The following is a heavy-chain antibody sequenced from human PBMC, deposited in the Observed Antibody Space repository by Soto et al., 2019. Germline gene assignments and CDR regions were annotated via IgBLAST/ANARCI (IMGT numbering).Heavy chain of an antibody. CDR3: AREEDYDSSAAPGAFDI. D-gene: IGHD3-22*01. V-gene: IGHV1-69*08. J-gene: IGHJ3*02. CDR1: GGTFSSYT. Sequence: QVQLVQSGAEVKKPGSSVKVSCKASGGTFSSYTISWVRQAPGQGLEWMGRIIPILGIANYAQKFQGRVTITADKSTSTAYMELSSLRSEDTAVYYCAREEDYDSSAAPGAFDIWGQGTMVTVSS. CDR2: IIPILGIA.